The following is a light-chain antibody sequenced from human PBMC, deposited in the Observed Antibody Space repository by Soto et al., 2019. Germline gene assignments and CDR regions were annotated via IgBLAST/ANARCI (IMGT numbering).Light chain of an antibody. V-gene: IGLV3-1*01. CDR3: QAWDSSPYGV. CDR1: KLGDKY. J-gene: IGLJ3*02. CDR2: QDS. Sequence: SYELTQPPSVSVSPGQTASITCSGDKLGDKYACWYQQKPRQSPVLVIYQDSKRPSGIPERFSGSNSGNTATLTISGTQAMDEADYYCQAWDSSPYGVFGGGTKLTVL.